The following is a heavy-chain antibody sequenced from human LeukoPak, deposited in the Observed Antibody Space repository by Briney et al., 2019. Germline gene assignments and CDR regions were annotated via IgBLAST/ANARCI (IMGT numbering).Heavy chain of an antibody. CDR1: GYSFTSYG. V-gene: IGHV1-18*01. Sequence: ASVKVSCKASGYSFTSYGFSWVRQAPGQGLEWLGWISAYDGGTNYEQKFQGRLTMTTETSTTTAYMELRSLRSDDTAVYYCAKSTGGREYFQHWGQGTLVTVSS. D-gene: IGHD1-14*01. CDR3: AKSTGGREYFQH. CDR2: ISAYDGGT. J-gene: IGHJ1*01.